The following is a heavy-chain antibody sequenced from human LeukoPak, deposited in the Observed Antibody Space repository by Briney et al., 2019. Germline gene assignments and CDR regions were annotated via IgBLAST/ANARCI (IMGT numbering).Heavy chain of an antibody. J-gene: IGHJ4*02. Sequence: SLRLSCTASGFTFADYAMSWVRQAPGKGLEWVGFIRSKAYGGTAEYAASVKGRFTISRDDSKSIAYLQMNSLKTEDTAVYYCTKGRGNYYSDYWGQGTLVTVSS. D-gene: IGHD1-26*01. V-gene: IGHV3-49*04. CDR2: IRSKAYGGTA. CDR3: TKGRGNYYSDY. CDR1: GFTFADYA.